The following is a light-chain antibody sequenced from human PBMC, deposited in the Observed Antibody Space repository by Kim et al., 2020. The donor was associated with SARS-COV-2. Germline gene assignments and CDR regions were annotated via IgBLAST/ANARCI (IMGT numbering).Light chain of an antibody. J-gene: IGLJ3*02. CDR2: GKN. CDR1: SLRRYY. CDR3: NSRDSSGNHWV. Sequence: SSELTQDPAVSVALGQTVRITCQGDSLRRYYASWYQQKPGQAPLLVIYGKNNRPSGIPDRFSGSSSGNTASLTITGAQAEDDADYYCNSRDSSGNHWVFG. V-gene: IGLV3-19*01.